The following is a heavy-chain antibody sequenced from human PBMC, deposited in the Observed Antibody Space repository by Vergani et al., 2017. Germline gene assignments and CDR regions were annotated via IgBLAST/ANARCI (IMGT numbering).Heavy chain of an antibody. Sequence: EVQLVESGGGLVQPGGSLRLSCAASGFTFSSYSMNWVRQAPGKGLEWVSYIISSSSTIYYADSVKGRFTISRDNAKNSLYLQMNSLRAEDTAVYYCAREAYYYDSSGYSPPLDWGQGTLVTVSS. CDR1: GFTFSSYS. CDR3: AREAYYYDSSGYSPPLD. J-gene: IGHJ4*02. V-gene: IGHV3-48*04. D-gene: IGHD3-22*01. CDR2: IISSSSTI.